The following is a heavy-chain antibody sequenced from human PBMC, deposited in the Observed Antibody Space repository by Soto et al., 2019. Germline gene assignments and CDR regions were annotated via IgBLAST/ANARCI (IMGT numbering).Heavy chain of an antibody. CDR3: ARHLLWFGELINYYYYGMDV. CDR1: GGSFSGYY. J-gene: IGHJ6*02. V-gene: IGHV4-34*01. Sequence: SETRSLTCAVYGGSFSGYYWIWIRQPPGKGLEWIGEINHSGSTNYNPSLKSRVTISVDTSKNQFSLKLSSVTAADTAVYYCARHLLWFGELINYYYYGMDVWGQGTTVTVSS. CDR2: INHSGST. D-gene: IGHD3-10*01.